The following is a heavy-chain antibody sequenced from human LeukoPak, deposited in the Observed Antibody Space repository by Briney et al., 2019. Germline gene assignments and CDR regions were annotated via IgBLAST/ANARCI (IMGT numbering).Heavy chain of an antibody. J-gene: IGHJ5*02. CDR3: ARDRGPVAGLYWVSGANWFDP. Sequence: GGSLRLSCAASGFTFSSYGMHWVRQAPGKGLEWVAVIWYDGSNKYYADSVKGRFTISRDNSKNTLYLQMNSLRAEDTAVYYCARDRGPVAGLYWVSGANWFDPWGQGTLVTVSS. D-gene: IGHD6-19*01. CDR2: IWYDGSNK. V-gene: IGHV3-33*01. CDR1: GFTFSSYG.